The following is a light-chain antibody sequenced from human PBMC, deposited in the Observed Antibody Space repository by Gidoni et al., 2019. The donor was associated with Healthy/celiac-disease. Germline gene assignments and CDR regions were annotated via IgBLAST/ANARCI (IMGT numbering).Light chain of an antibody. J-gene: IGLJ2*01. Sequence: QSALTQPASVFGSPGQSSTIACTGTSSDVGGYNYVSWYQQHPGKAPNLMIYDVSNRPSGVSNLVSGSKSVNTASLTISGLQAEDAADYYCSSYTSSSTVVFGGGTKLTVL. CDR1: SSDVGGYNY. CDR2: DVS. CDR3: SSYTSSSTVV. V-gene: IGLV2-14*03.